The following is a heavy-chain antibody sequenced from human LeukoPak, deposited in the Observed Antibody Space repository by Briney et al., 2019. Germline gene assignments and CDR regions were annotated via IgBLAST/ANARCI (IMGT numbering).Heavy chain of an antibody. Sequence: ASVKVSCKASGYSFISYGLSWVRQAPGEGLEWMGWIGANSGNTNSAQKFQGRLTMTTDTSTTTAYMELRSLRSDDTAVYYCARGMFGVVSKIDYYFYYMDVWGEGTTVTVSS. D-gene: IGHD3-3*01. V-gene: IGHV1-18*04. CDR2: IGANSGNT. J-gene: IGHJ6*03. CDR3: ARGMFGVVSKIDYYFYYMDV. CDR1: GYSFISYG.